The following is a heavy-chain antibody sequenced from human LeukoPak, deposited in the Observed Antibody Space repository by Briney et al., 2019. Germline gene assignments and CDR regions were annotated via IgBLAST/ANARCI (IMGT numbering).Heavy chain of an antibody. CDR2: ISYDGNNK. V-gene: IGHV3-30*18. Sequence: GGSLRLSCAASGFTFSNFDMHWVRQAPGKGLEWVTMISYDGNNKYYVDSVKGRFTISRDNSKNTLDLQMNSLRAEDTAVYYCAKDSYGMDVWGQGTTVTVTS. CDR3: AKDSYGMDV. CDR1: GFTFSNFD. J-gene: IGHJ6*02.